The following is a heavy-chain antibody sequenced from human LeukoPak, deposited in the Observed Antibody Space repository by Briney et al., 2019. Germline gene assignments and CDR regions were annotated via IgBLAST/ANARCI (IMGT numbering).Heavy chain of an antibody. V-gene: IGHV4-34*08. J-gene: IGHJ4*02. CDR2: MYHSGST. Sequence: GPLRLSCAASRFTFSSYGMHWVRQAPGKGLEWIGTMYHSGSTNYNPSLKSRVTISVDTSKNQFSLKLSSVTAADTAVYYCAAVPESYYTVYYFNYWGQGTLVTVSS. CDR1: RFTFSSYG. D-gene: IGHD3-10*01. CDR3: AAVPESYYTVYYFNY.